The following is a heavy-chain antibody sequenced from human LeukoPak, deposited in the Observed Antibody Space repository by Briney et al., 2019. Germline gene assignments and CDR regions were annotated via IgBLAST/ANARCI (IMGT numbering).Heavy chain of an antibody. CDR3: ARVKTIFGVVDYFDY. Sequence: GGSLRLSCAASGFTFSSYSMNWVRQAPGKGLEWVSSISSSSSYMYYADSVKGRFTISRDNAKNSLYLQMNSLRAEDTAVYYCARVKTIFGVVDYFDYWGQGTLVTVSS. D-gene: IGHD3-3*01. V-gene: IGHV3-21*01. CDR1: GFTFSSYS. CDR2: ISSSSSYM. J-gene: IGHJ4*02.